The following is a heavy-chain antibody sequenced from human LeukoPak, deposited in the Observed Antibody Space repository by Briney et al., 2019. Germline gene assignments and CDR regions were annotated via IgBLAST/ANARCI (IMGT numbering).Heavy chain of an antibody. CDR2: MNSDGSTT. D-gene: IGHD1-7*01. CDR3: ATAGNYRFDN. CDR1: GFTFSTTW. Sequence: PGGSLRLSCAASGFTFSTTWLHWVRQTPGEGLVWVSRMNSDGSTTNYADSVKGRFTISRDNAKSTLYLQINNLRVEDTAVYYCATAGNYRFDNWGQGTLVTVSP. J-gene: IGHJ4*02. V-gene: IGHV3-74*01.